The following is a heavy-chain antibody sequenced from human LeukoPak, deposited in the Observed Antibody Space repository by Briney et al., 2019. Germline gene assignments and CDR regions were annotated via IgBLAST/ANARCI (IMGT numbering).Heavy chain of an antibody. V-gene: IGHV1-69*05. CDR2: IIPIFGTA. CDR3: AGFMGLYVWGSYRSHDAFDI. Sequence: ASVKVSCKASGGTFSSYAISLVRQAPGQGLEWMGRIIPIFGTANYAQKFQGRVTITTDESTSTAYMELSSLRSEDTAVYYCAGFMGLYVWGSYRSHDAFDIWGQGTMVTVSS. D-gene: IGHD3-16*02. CDR1: GGTFSSYA. J-gene: IGHJ3*02.